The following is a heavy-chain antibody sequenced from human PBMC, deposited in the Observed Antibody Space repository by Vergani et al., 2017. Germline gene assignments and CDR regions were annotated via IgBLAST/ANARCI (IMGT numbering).Heavy chain of an antibody. V-gene: IGHV3-53*01. CDR3: ARGPTGELDAFDI. CDR2: IYSGGST. CDR1: GFTVSSNY. Sequence: EVQLVESGGGLIQPGGSLRLSCAASGFTVSSNYMSWVRQAPGKGLEWVSVIYSGGSTYYADSVKGRFTISRDNSKNTLYRQMNSLRAEDTAVYYCARGPTGELDAFDIGGQGTMVTVSS. D-gene: IGHD7-27*01. J-gene: IGHJ3*02.